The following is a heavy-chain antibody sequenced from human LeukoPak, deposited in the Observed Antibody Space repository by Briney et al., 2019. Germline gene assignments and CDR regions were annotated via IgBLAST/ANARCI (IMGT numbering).Heavy chain of an antibody. CDR1: GYTFTGYY. CDR3: ARDPPHYRSGWKRSNPVDY. D-gene: IGHD6-19*01. J-gene: IGHJ4*02. Sequence: ASVKVSCKASGYTFTGYYMHWVRQAPGQGLEWMGWINPNSGGTNYAQKFQGRVTMTRDTSISTAYMEPSRLRSDDTAVYYCARDPPHYRSGWKRSNPVDYWGQGTLVTVSS. CDR2: INPNSGGT. V-gene: IGHV1-2*02.